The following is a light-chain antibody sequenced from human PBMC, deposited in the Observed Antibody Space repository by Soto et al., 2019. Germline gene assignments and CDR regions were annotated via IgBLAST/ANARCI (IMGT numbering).Light chain of an antibody. CDR3: EAWDDSLRGPV. CDR2: RNN. Sequence: QPVLTQPPSASATPGQRVTISCSGSSYNIGSNYVYWYQQLPGTAPKLLIYRNNQRPSGVTGRFSGSKSGTSASLAISGLRSEYEADYYCEAWDDSLRGPVFGGGTQLTVL. CDR1: SYNIGSNY. V-gene: IGLV1-47*01. J-gene: IGLJ3*02.